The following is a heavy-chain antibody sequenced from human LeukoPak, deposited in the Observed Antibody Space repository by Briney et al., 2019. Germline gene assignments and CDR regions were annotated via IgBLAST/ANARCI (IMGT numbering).Heavy chain of an antibody. V-gene: IGHV1-2*02. J-gene: IGHJ4*02. Sequence: ASVKVSCKASGYTFTGYYMHWVRQAPGQGPDWMGWINPNSGGTNYAQKFQGGVTMTRDTSISTAYMELSRLRSDDTAVYYCARAFLSESGIDYWGQGTLVTVSS. CDR1: GYTFTGYY. D-gene: IGHD3-3*02. CDR3: ARAFLSESGIDY. CDR2: INPNSGGT.